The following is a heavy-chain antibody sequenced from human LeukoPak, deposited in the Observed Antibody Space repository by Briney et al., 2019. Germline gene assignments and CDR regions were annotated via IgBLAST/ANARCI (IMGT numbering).Heavy chain of an antibody. CDR2: IYHSGST. Sequence: SETLSLTCTVSSYSVSSGYYWGWIRQPPGKGLEWIGSIYHSGSTYYNPSLKSRVTISVDTSKNQFSLKLSSVTAADTAVYYCARGRYYYGELPTIGEYYMDVWGKGTTVTISS. J-gene: IGHJ6*03. V-gene: IGHV4-38-2*02. CDR3: ARGRYYYGELPTIGEYYMDV. CDR1: SYSVSSGYY. D-gene: IGHD3-10*01.